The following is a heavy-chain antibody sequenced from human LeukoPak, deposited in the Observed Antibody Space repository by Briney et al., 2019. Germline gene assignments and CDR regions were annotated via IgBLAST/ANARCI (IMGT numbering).Heavy chain of an antibody. D-gene: IGHD1-26*01. V-gene: IGHV4-39*01. CDR2: IYYSGST. J-gene: IGHJ4*02. CDR1: GGSISSSNYY. CDR3: TRQSGYFGY. Sequence: SETLSLTCTVSGGSISSSNYYWGWIRQPPGKGLEWIGSIYYSGSTYYNPSLKSRVTIPVYTSKNQFSLKLSSVTAADTAVYYCTRQSGYFGYWGQGTLVTVSS.